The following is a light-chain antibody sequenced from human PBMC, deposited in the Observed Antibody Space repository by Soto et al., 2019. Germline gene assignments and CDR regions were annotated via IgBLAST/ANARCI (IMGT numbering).Light chain of an antibody. CDR3: SSYTSSNRV. CDR1: SSDVGGYNY. CDR2: DVS. V-gene: IGLV2-14*01. J-gene: IGLJ2*01. Sequence: QSVLTQPASVSGSPGQSITISCTGTSSDVGGYNYVSWYQQHPGKAPKLMIYDVSNRPSGVSNRFSGSKSGNTASLTISGLQAEDEDDYYCSSYTSSNRVFGGGTKLTVL.